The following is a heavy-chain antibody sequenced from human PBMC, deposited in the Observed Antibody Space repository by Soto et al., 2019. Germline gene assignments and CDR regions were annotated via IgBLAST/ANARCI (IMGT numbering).Heavy chain of an antibody. CDR3: ARDRYGDYAGDF. CDR2: IRGSGINI. V-gene: IGHV3-21*01. Sequence: VQLVESGGGLVKPGGSLRPSCAASGFTFTSYSMNWVRQAPGKGLEWVSYIRGSGINIYYADSLRGRFTISRDNAENSLSLQMNSLTDEDTAIYYCARDRYGDYAGDFWGQGTLVTVAS. D-gene: IGHD4-17*01. J-gene: IGHJ4*02. CDR1: GFTFTSYS.